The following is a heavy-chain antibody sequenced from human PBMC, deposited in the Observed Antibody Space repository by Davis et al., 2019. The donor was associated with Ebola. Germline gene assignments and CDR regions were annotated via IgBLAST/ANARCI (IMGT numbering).Heavy chain of an antibody. CDR1: GGSISSSSYY. CDR3: ARGRKNYGSGSYYRFDY. J-gene: IGHJ4*02. Sequence: SETLSLTCTVSGGSISSSSYYWGWIRQPPGKGLEWIGEINHSGSTNYKPSLKSRVTISVDTSKNQFSLKLSSVTAADTAVYYCARGRKNYGSGSYYRFDYWGQGTLVTVSS. V-gene: IGHV4-39*07. D-gene: IGHD3-10*01. CDR2: INHSGST.